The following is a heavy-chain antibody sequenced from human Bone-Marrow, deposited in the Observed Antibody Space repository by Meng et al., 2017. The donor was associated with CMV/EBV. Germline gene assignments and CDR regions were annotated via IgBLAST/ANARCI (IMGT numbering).Heavy chain of an antibody. J-gene: IGHJ4*02. D-gene: IGHD5-12*01. CDR1: GFTFSSYD. CDR3: AKIMIVATFEN. CDR2: ISGSGGST. Sequence: GESLKISCAACGFTFSSYDMHWVRQATGKGLEWVSAISGSGGSTYYADSVKGRFTISRDNSKNTLYLQMTSLRAEDTAVYYCAKIMIVATFENWGQGTLVTVSS. V-gene: IGHV3-23*01.